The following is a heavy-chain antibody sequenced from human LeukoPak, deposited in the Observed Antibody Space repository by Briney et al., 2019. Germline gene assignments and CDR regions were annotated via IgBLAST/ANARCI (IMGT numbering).Heavy chain of an antibody. CDR2: MHHTGST. D-gene: IGHD4-23*01. CDR3: ATSEGGGFFDY. V-gene: IGHV4-34*01. CDR1: GGSFSGYY. J-gene: IGHJ4*02. Sequence: PSETLSLTCAVYGGSFSGYYWGWIRQPPGKGLEWIAIMHHTGSTHYNPSLQSRVTISIDTSKNHFSLKLRSVSAADTAIYYCATSEGGGFFDYWGQGTPVTVSS.